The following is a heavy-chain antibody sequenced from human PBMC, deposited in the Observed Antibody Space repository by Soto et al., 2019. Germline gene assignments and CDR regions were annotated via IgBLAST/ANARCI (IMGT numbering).Heavy chain of an antibody. CDR1: GDSISSGNKY. Sequence: SETLSLTCTVSGDSISSGNKYWSWIRQPPGKGLEWIGYILSSGTTYYNPSLKSRLTMSLDASQNQFSLKLNSLTDADTAVYFCARVPSPFDYYYAMDVWGQGTTVTVS. CDR3: ARVPSPFDYYYAMDV. CDR2: ILSSGTT. D-gene: IGHD3-16*01. J-gene: IGHJ6*02. V-gene: IGHV4-30-4*01.